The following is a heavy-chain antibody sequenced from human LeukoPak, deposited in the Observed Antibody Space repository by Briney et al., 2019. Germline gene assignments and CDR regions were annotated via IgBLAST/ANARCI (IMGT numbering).Heavy chain of an antibody. CDR2: IRSKAYGGTT. V-gene: IGHV3-49*04. D-gene: IGHD3-3*01. CDR3: TRDRSGYYPYCPDY. Sequence: QPGESLRLSCAASGFTLSHYWMTWVRQAPGKGLEWVGFIRSKAYGGTTEYAASVKGRFTISRDDSKSIAYLQMNSLKTEDTAVYYCTRDRSGYYPYCPDYWGQGTLVTVSS. J-gene: IGHJ4*02. CDR1: GFTLSHYW.